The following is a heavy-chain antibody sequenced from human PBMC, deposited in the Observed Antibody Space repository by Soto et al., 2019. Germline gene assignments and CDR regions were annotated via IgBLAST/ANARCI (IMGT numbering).Heavy chain of an antibody. Sequence: QVQVEQSGAEVKKPGSSVKVSCKASGGTFSTAAISWVRQAPGQGLEWMGGIMPIFRTADYAQKFQGRVTITEEESTSTDHLELRSRRSEDTAVYYCERDKDRPQLGGNYYYIMDVWGQGTTVTVSS. CDR2: IMPIFRTA. V-gene: IGHV1-69*12. J-gene: IGHJ6*02. CDR1: GGTFSTAA. CDR3: ERDKDRPQLGGNYYYIMDV. D-gene: IGHD3-3*02.